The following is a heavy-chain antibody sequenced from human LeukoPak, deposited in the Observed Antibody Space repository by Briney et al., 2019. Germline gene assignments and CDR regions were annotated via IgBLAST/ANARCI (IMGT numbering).Heavy chain of an antibody. V-gene: IGHV4-59*01. CDR3: ARGNYDILTGPYYYYGMDV. J-gene: IGHJ6*02. CDR1: GGSISGWY. D-gene: IGHD3-9*01. Sequence: SETLSLTCTVSGGSISGWYWSWIRQSPGKGLEWIGYIYGSGNTNYNPSLKSRVTMSIDTSKNQFSLKLSSVTAADTAVYYCARGNYDILTGPYYYYGMDVWGQGTTVTVSS. CDR2: IYGSGNT.